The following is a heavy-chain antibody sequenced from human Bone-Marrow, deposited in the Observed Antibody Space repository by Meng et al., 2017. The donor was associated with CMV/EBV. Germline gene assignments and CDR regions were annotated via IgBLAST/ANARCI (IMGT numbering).Heavy chain of an antibody. J-gene: IGHJ5*02. D-gene: IGHD3-3*01. V-gene: IGHV3-30*04. Sequence: GGSLSLSCAASGFTFSSYAMHWVRQAPGKGLEWVAVIAYDGSNKYYADSVKGRFTISRKNSRNTLYLQMNSLRAEETAVYYGARDRDQYYDFWSGYSRVGNWFDPWGQGTLVTVSS. CDR2: IAYDGSNK. CDR3: ARDRDQYYDFWSGYSRVGNWFDP. CDR1: GFTFSSYA.